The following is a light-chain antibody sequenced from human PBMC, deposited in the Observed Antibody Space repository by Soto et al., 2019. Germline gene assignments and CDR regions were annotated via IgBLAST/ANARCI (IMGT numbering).Light chain of an antibody. CDR2: GAS. Sequence: EIVMTQSPCTLSLSPGERATLSCRASQSVSSSYLAWYQQKPGQAPRLLIYGASTRATGIPARFSGSGSGTDFTLTISSLEPEDFAVYYCQQRRTFGQGTKADIK. CDR3: QQRRT. J-gene: IGKJ1*01. V-gene: IGKV3D-20*02. CDR1: QSVSSSY.